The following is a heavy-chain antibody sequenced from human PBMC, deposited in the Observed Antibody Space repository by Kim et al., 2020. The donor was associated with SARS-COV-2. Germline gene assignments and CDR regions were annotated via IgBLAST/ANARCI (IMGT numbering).Heavy chain of an antibody. Sequence: SVKVSCKASGGTFSSYAISWVRQAPGQGLEWMGGIIPIFGTANYAQKFQGRVTITADESTSTAYMELSSLRSEDTAVYYCAREAPTYDYVWGSCRAWFGYGGQGTLVTVSS. J-gene: IGHJ4*02. CDR3: AREAPTYDYVWGSCRAWFGY. V-gene: IGHV1-69*13. CDR2: IIPIFGTA. CDR1: GGTFSSYA. D-gene: IGHD3-16*02.